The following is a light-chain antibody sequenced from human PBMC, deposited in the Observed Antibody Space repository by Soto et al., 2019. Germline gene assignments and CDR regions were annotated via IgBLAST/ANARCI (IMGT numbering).Light chain of an antibody. Sequence: DIQLTQSPSFLSASVGDRVTIACRPSQAISSYLAWYQQKPGKAPKLLIYAASTLQSGVPSRFSGSGSGTQFTLTISSLQPEDFATYYCQQLNSYPRLTFGGGTKVEIK. CDR1: QAISSY. V-gene: IGKV1-9*01. CDR2: AAS. CDR3: QQLNSYPRLT. J-gene: IGKJ4*01.